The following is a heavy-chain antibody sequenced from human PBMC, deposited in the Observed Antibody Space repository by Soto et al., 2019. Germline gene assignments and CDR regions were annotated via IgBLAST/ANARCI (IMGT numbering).Heavy chain of an antibody. CDR3: AQDPGRHPPRGYWRD. J-gene: IGHJ4*02. V-gene: IGHV3-23*01. CDR2: ISGSGGST. CDR1: GFTFSSYS. D-gene: IGHD5-12*01. Sequence: EVQLLESGGGLLQPGGSLRLSCAASGFTFSSYSMSLLLQAPGKGLEWVSAISGSGGSTYYADSVKGRFTISRDTSKNTLYLLMNSLTAEDTAVYYCAQDPGRHPPRGYWRDWGQGPLVTVSS.